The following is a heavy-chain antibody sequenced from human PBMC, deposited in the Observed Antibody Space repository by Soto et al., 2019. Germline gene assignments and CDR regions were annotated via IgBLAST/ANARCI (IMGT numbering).Heavy chain of an antibody. V-gene: IGHV5-10-1*01. CDR2: IDTSDSYI. D-gene: IGHD6-13*01. J-gene: IGHJ4*02. CDR3: ARRTAAGPGFFGPDEY. CDR1: GYSFTSYW. Sequence: EVQLVQSGAEVKKPGESLRISCKGSGYSFTSYWISWVRQMPGKGLEWMGRIDTSDSYINYSPSFQGHVTISVDKSISTAYLQWSRLKASDTAMYYCARRTAAGPGFFGPDEYWGQGTMVTVSS.